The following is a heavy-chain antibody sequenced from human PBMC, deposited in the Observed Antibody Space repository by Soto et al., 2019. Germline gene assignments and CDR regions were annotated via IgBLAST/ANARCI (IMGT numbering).Heavy chain of an antibody. V-gene: IGHV3-74*01. CDR2: IDKVGTDS. Sequence: EVQLVESGGGLVRPGGPLRLSGEAPKFPLVGGSWHGVRRAPGKGLGWVSGIDKVGTDSTYADSVKGRFTSSRDNAKNTVYLQMNSLRVEDTAVYYCARGWFGPDVWGKGTTVTVSS. CDR1: KFPLVGGS. D-gene: IGHD3-10*01. CDR3: ARGWFGPDV. J-gene: IGHJ6*03.